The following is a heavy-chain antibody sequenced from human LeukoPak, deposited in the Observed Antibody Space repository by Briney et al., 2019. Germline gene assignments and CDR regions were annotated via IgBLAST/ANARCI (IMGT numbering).Heavy chain of an antibody. CDR3: ARQGAKGSSWYFDS. CDR2: IYYSGST. V-gene: IGHV4-59*08. D-gene: IGHD6-6*01. Sequence: SSETLSLTCTVSGGSIRSYYWSWIRQPPGKGLEWIGYIYYSGSTNYNPSLKSRVTISVDTSKNQFSLNLNSVTASDTAVYYCARQGAKGSSWYFDSWGQGTLVTVSS. J-gene: IGHJ4*02. CDR1: GGSIRSYY.